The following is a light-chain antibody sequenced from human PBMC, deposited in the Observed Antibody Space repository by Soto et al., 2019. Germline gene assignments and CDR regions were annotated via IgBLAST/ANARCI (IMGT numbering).Light chain of an antibody. J-gene: IGLJ1*01. V-gene: IGLV2-8*01. Sequence: QSVLTQPPSASGSPGQSVTISCTGTSSEVGGYNYVSWYQQHPGKATKLMIYEVSKRHSGVPERFSGSKSGNTASLTVSGLQAEDEADYYCSSYAGNKNVFGTGTKVTVL. CDR2: EVS. CDR3: SSYAGNKNV. CDR1: SSEVGGYNY.